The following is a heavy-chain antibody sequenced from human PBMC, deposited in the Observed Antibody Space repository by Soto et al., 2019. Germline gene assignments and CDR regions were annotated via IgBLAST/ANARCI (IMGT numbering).Heavy chain of an antibody. CDR1: GFTFTRYS. Sequence: EVQLVESGGGLVKPGGSLRLYCAASGFTFTRYSMNWVRQAPGNGLEWVSSISSTTNYIYYADSMKGRFTVSRDNDKKSGYLDMNSLSAEDTAVYYCARESEDLTSNFDYWGQGTLVTVSS. CDR3: ARESEDLTSNFDY. V-gene: IGHV3-21*01. J-gene: IGHJ4*02. CDR2: ISSTTNYI.